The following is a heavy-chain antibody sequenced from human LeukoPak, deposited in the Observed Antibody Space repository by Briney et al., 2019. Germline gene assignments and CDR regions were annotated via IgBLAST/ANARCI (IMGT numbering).Heavy chain of an antibody. CDR1: GYRFTSYG. CDR3: AADRYDSSGYYHFDY. V-gene: IGHV1-18*01. Sequence: ASVKVSCKASGYRFTSYGITWVRQAPGQGLEWMGWISAYNGNTNYAQKVQGRVTLTTDTSTSTAYMELRSLRSEDTAVYYCAADRYDSSGYYHFDYWGQGTLVTVSS. J-gene: IGHJ4*02. D-gene: IGHD3-22*01. CDR2: ISAYNGNT.